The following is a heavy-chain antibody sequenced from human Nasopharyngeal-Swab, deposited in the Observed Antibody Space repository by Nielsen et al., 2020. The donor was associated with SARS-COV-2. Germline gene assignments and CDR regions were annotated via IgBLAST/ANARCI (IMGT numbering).Heavy chain of an antibody. V-gene: IGHV3-23*01. D-gene: IGHD6-13*01. CDR3: AKPHSWEQQLVTDSYYFDY. J-gene: IGHJ4*02. CDR1: GFTFSSYA. CDR2: ISGSGGST. Sequence: GESLKISCAASGFTFSSYAMSWVRQAPGKGLGWVSAISGSGGSTYYADSVKGRFTISRDNSKNTLYLQMNSLRAEDTAVYYCAKPHSWEQQLVTDSYYFDYWGQGTLVTVSS.